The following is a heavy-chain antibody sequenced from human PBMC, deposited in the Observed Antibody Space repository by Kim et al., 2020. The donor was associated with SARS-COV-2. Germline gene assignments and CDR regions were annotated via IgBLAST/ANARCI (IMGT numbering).Heavy chain of an antibody. D-gene: IGHD6-19*01. J-gene: IGHJ4*02. Sequence: GGSLRLSCAASGFTFSSYAMSWVRQAPGKGLEWVSAISGSGGSTYYADSVKGRFTISRGNSKNTLYLQMNSLRAEDTAVYYCAKDLGITGYSSGWDYWGQGTLVTVSS. CDR2: ISGSGGST. CDR1: GFTFSSYA. CDR3: AKDLGITGYSSGWDY. V-gene: IGHV3-23*01.